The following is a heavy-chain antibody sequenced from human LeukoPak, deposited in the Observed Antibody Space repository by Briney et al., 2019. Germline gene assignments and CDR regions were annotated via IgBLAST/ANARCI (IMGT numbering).Heavy chain of an antibody. CDR2: IYYSGTT. CDR1: GGSISSYY. Sequence: SETLSLTCTVSGGSISSYYWGWIRQPPGKGLEWIGNIYYSGTTYYSPSLVSRVTISVDTSRNQFSLKLSSVTAADTAMYYCARRSNYGSGRADYWGQGTLVTVSS. CDR3: ARRSNYGSGRADY. V-gene: IGHV4-39*01. J-gene: IGHJ4*02. D-gene: IGHD3-10*01.